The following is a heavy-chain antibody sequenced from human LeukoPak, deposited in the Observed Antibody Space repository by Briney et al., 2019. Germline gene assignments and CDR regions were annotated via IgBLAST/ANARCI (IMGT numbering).Heavy chain of an antibody. D-gene: IGHD6-13*01. CDR2: VYYSGYT. V-gene: IGHV4-39*01. J-gene: IGHJ4*02. CDR3: ASSPGFGSSWYDY. CDR1: GGSVRDSTYS. Sequence: SETLSLTCTVSGGSVRDSTYSWGWIRQPPGKGLEWIGSVYYSGYTYHNPSLKSRVTMSVDASKNQFSLKLTSVTAADTAVYYCASSPGFGSSWYDYWGQGTLVTVSS.